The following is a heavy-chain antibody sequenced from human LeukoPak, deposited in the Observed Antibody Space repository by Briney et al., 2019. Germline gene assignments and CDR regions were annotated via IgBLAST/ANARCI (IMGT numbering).Heavy chain of an antibody. CDR1: GFTFSSDW. J-gene: IGHJ4*02. V-gene: IGHV3-7*01. CDR3: ARGYGNYGY. CDR2: IKQDGSEK. D-gene: IGHD4-11*01. Sequence: GGSLRLSCAASGFTFSSDWMSWVRQAPGKGLEWVANIKQDGSEKYYVDSVKGRFTISRDNAKNSLYLQMNSLRAEDTAVYYCARGYGNYGYWGQGTLVTVSS.